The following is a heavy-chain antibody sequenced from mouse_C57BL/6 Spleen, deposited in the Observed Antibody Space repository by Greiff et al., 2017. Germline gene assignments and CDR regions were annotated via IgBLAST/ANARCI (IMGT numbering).Heavy chain of an antibody. J-gene: IGHJ2*01. V-gene: IGHV1-7*01. CDR3: SISPYGSSFYFDY. Sequence: VQGVESGAELAKPGASVKLSCKASGYTFTSYWMHWVKQRPGQGLEWIGYINPSSGYTKYNQKFKDKATLTADKSSSTAYMQLSSLTYEDSAVYYCSISPYGSSFYFDYWGQGTTLTVSS. D-gene: IGHD1-1*01. CDR2: INPSSGYT. CDR1: GYTFTSYW.